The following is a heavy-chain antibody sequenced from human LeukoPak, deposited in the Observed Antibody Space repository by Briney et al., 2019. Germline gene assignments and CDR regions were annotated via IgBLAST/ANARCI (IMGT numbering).Heavy chain of an antibody. D-gene: IGHD1-26*01. CDR1: GYTFTSYG. CDR2: ISAYNGNT. V-gene: IGHV1-18*01. Sequence: ASVKVSCKASGYTFTSYGISWVRQAPGQGLEWMGWISAYNGNTNYAQKLQGRVTMTTDTSTSTAYMELRSLRSDDTAVYYCARVREELLPENYYYYMDVWGKGTTVTISS. J-gene: IGHJ6*03. CDR3: ARVREELLPENYYYYMDV.